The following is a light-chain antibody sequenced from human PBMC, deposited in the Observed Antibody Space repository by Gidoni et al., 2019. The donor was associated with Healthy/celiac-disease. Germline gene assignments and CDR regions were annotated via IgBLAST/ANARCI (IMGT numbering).Light chain of an antibody. J-gene: IGLJ2*01. Sequence: QSALTQPASVSGSPGQSITISCTGTSSDVGGYNYVSWYHQHPGTAPKLMIYYVSNRPSGVSNRFAGSKSGNTASLTISGLQAEDEADYYCSSYTSSSTYVVFGGGTKLTVL. CDR3: SSYTSSSTYVV. V-gene: IGLV2-14*01. CDR1: SSDVGGYNY. CDR2: YVS.